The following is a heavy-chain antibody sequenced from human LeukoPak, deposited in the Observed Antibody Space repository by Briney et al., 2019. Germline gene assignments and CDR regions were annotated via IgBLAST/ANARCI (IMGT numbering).Heavy chain of an antibody. CDR1: GYSFTSYW. J-gene: IGHJ3*02. CDR3: AREGGYSSGYGDAFDI. V-gene: IGHV5-51*01. CDR2: IYPGDSDT. D-gene: IGHD6-19*01. Sequence: GESLKISCKGSGYSFTSYWIGWVRQMPGKGLEWMGIIYPGDSDTRYSPSFQGQVTISADKSISTAYLQWSSLKASDTAMYYCAREGGYSSGYGDAFDIWGQGAMVTVSS.